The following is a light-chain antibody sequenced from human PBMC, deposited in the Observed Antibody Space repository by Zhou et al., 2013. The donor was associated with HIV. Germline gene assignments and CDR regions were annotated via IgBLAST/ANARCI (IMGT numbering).Light chain of an antibody. CDR1: QGISSA. CDR2: DAS. V-gene: IGKV1-33*01. Sequence: DIQMTQSPSSLSASVGDRVTITCRASQGISSALAWYQQKPGKAPKLLIYDASNLETGVPSRFSGSGSGSYFTFTISSLQPEDIATYYCQEYDSLPALSFGGGTKVEIK. J-gene: IGKJ4*01. CDR3: QEYDSLPALS.